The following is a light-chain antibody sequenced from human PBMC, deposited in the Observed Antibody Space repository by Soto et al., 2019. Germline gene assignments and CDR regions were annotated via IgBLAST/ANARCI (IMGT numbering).Light chain of an antibody. Sequence: EIVMTQSPATLSVSPGERATLSCRASQSISSNLAWYQQKPCQAPRLLIYGASTRATGIPATFSGSGSGTEFPLTISSLQSEDFAVYYCQQYNNWPFTFGPGTKVDIK. CDR2: GAS. J-gene: IGKJ3*01. CDR3: QQYNNWPFT. V-gene: IGKV3-15*01. CDR1: QSISSN.